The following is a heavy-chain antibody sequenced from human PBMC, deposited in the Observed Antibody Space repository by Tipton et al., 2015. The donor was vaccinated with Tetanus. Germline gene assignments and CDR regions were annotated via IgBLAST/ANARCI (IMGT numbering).Heavy chain of an antibody. CDR3: ARGRYCSSTSCYPYYFDY. D-gene: IGHD2-2*01. J-gene: IGHJ4*02. CDR2: INHSGST. CDR1: GGSFSGYY. V-gene: IGHV4-34*01. Sequence: TLSLTCAVYGGSFSGYYWSWIRQPPGKGLEWIGEINHSGSTNYNPSLKSRVTISVDTSKNQFSLKLSSVTAADTAVYYCARGRYCSSTSCYPYYFDYWGQGTLVTVSS.